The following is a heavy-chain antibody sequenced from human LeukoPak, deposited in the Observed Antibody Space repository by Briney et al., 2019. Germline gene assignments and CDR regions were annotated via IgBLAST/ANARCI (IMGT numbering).Heavy chain of an antibody. CDR3: TADFGGTDNAADL. J-gene: IGHJ3*01. D-gene: IGHD4-23*01. CDR2: VKRKTESETT. Sequence: GGSLRLSCAHSVITFSNALMSWVHQAPGQGLEWVGRVKRKTESETTDYAAPVKGRFTISRDDSKNTMYLQMNSLKTEDTAVYYCTADFGGTDNAADLWGQGTMVTVSS. V-gene: IGHV3-15*01. CDR1: VITFSNAL.